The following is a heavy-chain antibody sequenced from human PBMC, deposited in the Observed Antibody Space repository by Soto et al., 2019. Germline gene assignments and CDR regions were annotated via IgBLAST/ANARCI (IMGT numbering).Heavy chain of an antibody. CDR2: ISSSSSTI. Sequence: GGSLRLSCAASGFTFSSYSMNWVRQAPGKGLEWVSYISSSSSTIYYADSVKGRFTISRDNAKNSLYLQMNSLRDEDTAVYYCAREYSWVPTPYYYYYGMDVWGQGTTVTVSS. CDR3: AREYSWVPTPYYYYYGMDV. V-gene: IGHV3-48*02. D-gene: IGHD2-2*01. J-gene: IGHJ6*02. CDR1: GFTFSSYS.